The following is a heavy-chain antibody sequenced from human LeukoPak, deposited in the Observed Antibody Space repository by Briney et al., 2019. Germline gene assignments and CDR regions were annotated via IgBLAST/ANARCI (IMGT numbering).Heavy chain of an antibody. Sequence: GGSLRLSCAASGFTFSSYWMSWVRQAPGKGLEWVSAISGGGGSTYYADSVKGRFTTSRDNSKNTLYLQMNSLRAEDTAVYYCAKDPSSGWYFFDYWGQGTLVTVSS. D-gene: IGHD6-19*01. CDR3: AKDPSSGWYFFDY. CDR1: GFTFSSYW. CDR2: ISGGGGST. J-gene: IGHJ4*02. V-gene: IGHV3-23*01.